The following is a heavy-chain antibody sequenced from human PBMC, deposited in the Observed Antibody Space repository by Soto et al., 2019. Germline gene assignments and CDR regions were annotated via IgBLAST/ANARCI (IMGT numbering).Heavy chain of an antibody. J-gene: IGHJ4*02. CDR3: ASYVRGPTFYFAS. V-gene: IGHV3-23*01. CDR2: ISDTGDDT. D-gene: IGHD3-10*02. Sequence: EVQLLESGGGLVQPGGSLRLSCAASGFSFRTYAMSWVRQAPGQGLEWVSVISDTGDDTYYADSVKGRFTTSRDSSRKTLYLRMNSLRAEDTAVYYCASYVRGPTFYFASWGQGNLVTVAS. CDR1: GFSFRTYA.